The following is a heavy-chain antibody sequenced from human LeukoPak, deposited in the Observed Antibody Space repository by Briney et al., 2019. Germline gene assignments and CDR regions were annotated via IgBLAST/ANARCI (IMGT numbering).Heavy chain of an antibody. Sequence: SETLSLTCTVSGGSIRSSHWSWIRQPAGKGLEWIAIIYDSGGTNYNPSLKSRVTISRDTSKNQFSLTLTSVTAADTAVYYCASDLTVPPYNWFDPWGQGTLVTVSS. CDR1: GGSIRSSH. V-gene: IGHV4-4*07. CDR2: IYDSGGT. CDR3: ASDLTVPPYNWFDP. J-gene: IGHJ5*02. D-gene: IGHD7-27*01.